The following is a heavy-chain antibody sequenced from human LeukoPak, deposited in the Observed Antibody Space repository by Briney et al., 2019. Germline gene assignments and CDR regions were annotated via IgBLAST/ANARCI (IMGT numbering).Heavy chain of an antibody. CDR2: ISASGGPT. CDR3: AKSLGGTYYDFWSYTS. D-gene: IGHD3-3*01. J-gene: IGHJ4*02. V-gene: IGHV3-23*01. CDR1: GFTFSTYA. Sequence: HPGGSLRLSCAASGFTFSTYAMSWVRQAPGKGLEWVSVISASGGPTYYADSVKGRFTISRDNSKNTLYLRMNSLRAEDTAVYYCAKSLGGTYYDFWSYTSWGQGTLVTVSS.